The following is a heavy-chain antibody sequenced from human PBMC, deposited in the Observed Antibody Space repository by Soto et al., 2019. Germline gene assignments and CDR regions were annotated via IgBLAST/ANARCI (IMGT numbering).Heavy chain of an antibody. V-gene: IGHV3-30*09. CDR3: VRGHSPGTGWNINT. CDR1: GFIFSSYS. CDR2: IPHDGGH. Sequence: GGSLRLSCAGSGFIFSSYSIHWVRQAPGKGLEWAAVIPHDGGHYYADSVKGRFALSRDNSGNTVYLQMSSLRPEDTAVYYCVRGHSPGTGWNINTWGRGTLVTVSS. J-gene: IGHJ5*02. D-gene: IGHD6-19*01.